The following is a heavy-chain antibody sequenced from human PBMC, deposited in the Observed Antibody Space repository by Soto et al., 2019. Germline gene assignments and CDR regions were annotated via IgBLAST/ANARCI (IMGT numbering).Heavy chain of an antibody. J-gene: IGHJ4*02. V-gene: IGHV3-30*03. Sequence: GSLRLSCATSGFIFSTYGMHWVRQAPGRGLEWVAVISYDERNKFYADSVKGRFTIFRDNSRNTLSLQMNSLRVDDTAVYYCASHRTFWPFDYWGQGTVVTVSS. CDR3: ASHRTFWPFDY. D-gene: IGHD2-2*01. CDR2: ISYDERNK. CDR1: GFIFSTYG.